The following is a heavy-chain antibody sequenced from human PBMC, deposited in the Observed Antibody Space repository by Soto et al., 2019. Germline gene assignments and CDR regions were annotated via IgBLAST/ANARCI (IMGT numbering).Heavy chain of an antibody. Sequence: GESLKISCKGSGYSFTSYWISWVRQMPGKGLEWMGRIDPSDSYTNYSPSFQGHVTISADKSISTAYLQWSSLKASDTAMYYCARHEGYDFWSGYLAYYYYGMDVWGQGTTVTVSS. D-gene: IGHD3-3*01. CDR1: GYSFTSYW. V-gene: IGHV5-10-1*01. CDR3: ARHEGYDFWSGYLAYYYYGMDV. J-gene: IGHJ6*02. CDR2: IDPSDSYT.